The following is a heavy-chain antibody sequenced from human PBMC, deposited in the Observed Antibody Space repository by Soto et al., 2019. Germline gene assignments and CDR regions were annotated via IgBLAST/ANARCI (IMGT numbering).Heavy chain of an antibody. CDR1: GYSFSTYW. J-gene: IGHJ3*01. V-gene: IGHV5-51*01. Sequence: GASQKISCKGSGYSFSTYWIGWVRQITGKGLEWMGIIYPHDSDTRYSPSFQGQVTISADKSISTAYLQWSSLKASDTAMYYCARKYGDDDAFDVWDQGTMVTVSS. D-gene: IGHD4-17*01. CDR2: IYPHDSDT. CDR3: ARKYGDDDAFDV.